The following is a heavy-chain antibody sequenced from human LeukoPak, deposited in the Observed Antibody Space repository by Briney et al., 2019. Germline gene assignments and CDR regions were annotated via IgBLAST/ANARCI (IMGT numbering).Heavy chain of an antibody. CDR3: ARSKRYCSSTSCYTGYNWFDP. D-gene: IGHD2-2*02. J-gene: IGHJ5*02. Sequence: GASVKVSCKASGGTFSSYAISWVRQAPGQGLERMGGIIPIFGTANYAQKFQGRVTITTDESTSTAYMELSSLRSEDTAVYYCARSKRYCSSTSCYTGYNWFDPWGQGTLVTVSS. CDR1: GGTFSSYA. V-gene: IGHV1-69*05. CDR2: IIPIFGTA.